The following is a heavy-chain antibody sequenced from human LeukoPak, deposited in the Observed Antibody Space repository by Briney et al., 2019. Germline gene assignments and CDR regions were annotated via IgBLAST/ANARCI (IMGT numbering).Heavy chain of an antibody. Sequence: SVKVSCKASGCTFSSYAISWVRQAPGQGLEWMGRIIPIFGTANYAQKFQGRVTITTDESTSTAYMELSSLRSEDTAVYYCARSNPMDYGSFDYWGQGTLVTVSS. J-gene: IGHJ4*02. CDR2: IIPIFGTA. D-gene: IGHD3-16*01. V-gene: IGHV1-69*05. CDR1: GCTFSSYA. CDR3: ARSNPMDYGSFDY.